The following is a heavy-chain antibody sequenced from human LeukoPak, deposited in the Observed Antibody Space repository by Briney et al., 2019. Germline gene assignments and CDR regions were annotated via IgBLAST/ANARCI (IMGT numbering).Heavy chain of an antibody. CDR2: IYYDGSNQ. V-gene: IGHV3-33*01. Sequence: PGGSLRLSCATSGFTFRNYGMHWVRQAPGKGLEWVAIIYYDGSNQYYADSVKGRFTISRDNSKNTLYLQLNSLRAEDTAMYYCARGRGQSYFDYWGQGTLVTVSS. J-gene: IGHJ4*02. D-gene: IGHD3-10*01. CDR3: ARGRGQSYFDY. CDR1: GFTFRNYG.